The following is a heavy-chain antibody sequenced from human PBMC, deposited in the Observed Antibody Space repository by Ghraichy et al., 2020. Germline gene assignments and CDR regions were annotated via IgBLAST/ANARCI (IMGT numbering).Heavy chain of an antibody. J-gene: IGHJ4*02. CDR3: ARARRGGSGSYYNVRYYFDY. CDR2: INHSGST. CDR1: GGSFSGYY. D-gene: IGHD3-10*01. Sequence: SCAVYGGSFSGYYWSWIRQPPGKGLEWIGEINHSGSTNYNPSLKGRVTISVDTSKNQFSLKLSSVTAADTAVYYCARARRGGSGSYYNVRYYFDYWGQGTLVTVSS. V-gene: IGHV4-34*01.